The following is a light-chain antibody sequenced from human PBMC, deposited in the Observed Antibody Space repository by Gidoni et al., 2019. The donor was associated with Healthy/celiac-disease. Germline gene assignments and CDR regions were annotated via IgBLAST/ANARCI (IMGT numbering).Light chain of an antibody. V-gene: IGKV1-39*01. CDR1: QSISSY. J-gene: IGKJ3*01. CDR3: QQSYSTPPFT. Sequence: DIQMTQSSPSLSASVGDRVTITCRASQSISSYLNWYQQKPGKAPKLLIYAASSLQSGVPSRFSGSGSGTDFTLTISSLQPEDFATYYCQQSYSTPPFTFGPGTKVDIK. CDR2: AAS.